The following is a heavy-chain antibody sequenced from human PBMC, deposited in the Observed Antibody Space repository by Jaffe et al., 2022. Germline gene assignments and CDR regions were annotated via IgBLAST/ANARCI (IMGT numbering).Heavy chain of an antibody. J-gene: IGHJ4*02. CDR2: INAGNGNT. V-gene: IGHV1-3*01. CDR3: ARFFDYDILTGYYGGYYFDY. Sequence: QVQLVQSGAEVKKPGASVKVSCKASGYTFTSYAMHWVRQAPGQRLEWMGWINAGNGNTKYSQKFQGRVTITRDTSASTAYMELSSLRSEDTAVYYCARFFDYDILTGYYGGYYFDYWGQGTLVTVSS. CDR1: GYTFTSYA. D-gene: IGHD3-9*01.